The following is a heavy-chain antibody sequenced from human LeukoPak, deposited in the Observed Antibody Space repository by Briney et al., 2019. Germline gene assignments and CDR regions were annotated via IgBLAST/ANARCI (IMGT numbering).Heavy chain of an antibody. CDR3: ARVYCSGGSCHSSRGKFDY. CDR2: INAGNGNT. D-gene: IGHD2-15*01. J-gene: IGHJ4*02. Sequence: ASVKVFCKASGYTFTSYVMHWVRQAPGQRLEWMGWINAGNGNTKYSQEFQGRVTITADKFTSTAYMELSSLRSEDTAVYDCARVYCSGGSCHSSRGKFDYWGQGTLVTVSS. V-gene: IGHV1-3*03. CDR1: GYTFTSYV.